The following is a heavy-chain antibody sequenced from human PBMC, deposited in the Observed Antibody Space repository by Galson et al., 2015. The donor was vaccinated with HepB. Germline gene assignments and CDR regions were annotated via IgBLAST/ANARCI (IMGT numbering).Heavy chain of an antibody. J-gene: IGHJ4*02. D-gene: IGHD5-18*01. CDR3: ARISRRGYSYGTDD. CDR1: GYTFSGYS. Sequence: SVKVSCKASGYTFSGYSMHWVRQAPGQGLEWMGRINPNSGGTNYAQKFQGRVTITRDTSSSTAYMELSRLRSDDTAVYYCARISRRGYSYGTDDWGQGTLVTVSS. V-gene: IGHV1-2*06. CDR2: INPNSGGT.